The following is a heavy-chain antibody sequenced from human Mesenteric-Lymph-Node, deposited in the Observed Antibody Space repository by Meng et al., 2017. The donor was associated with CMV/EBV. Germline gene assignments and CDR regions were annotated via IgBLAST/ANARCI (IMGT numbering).Heavy chain of an antibody. CDR2: IRFDGTYK. Sequence: GGSLRLSCAASGFIFSSYGMHWVRQAPGKGLEWVAYIRFDGTYKYYAEAVKGRFTISRDTSKNTLYLQMNSLRAEDMAVYYCAKTPGRWETLDFWGQGTLVTVSS. D-gene: IGHD1-26*01. CDR3: AKTPGRWETLDF. CDR1: GFIFSSYG. V-gene: IGHV3-30*02. J-gene: IGHJ4*02.